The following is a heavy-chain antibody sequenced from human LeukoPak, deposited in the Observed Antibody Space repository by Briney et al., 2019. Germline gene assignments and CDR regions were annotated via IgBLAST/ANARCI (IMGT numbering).Heavy chain of an antibody. D-gene: IGHD1-26*01. V-gene: IGHV3-64*01. Sequence: GGSLRLSCAASGFTFSSYAMHWVRQAPGKGLEYVSAISSNGGSTYYANSVKGRFTISRDNSKNTLYLQMGSLRVEDTAIFYCAKVRSATGMTTTYFDYWGQGTLVTVSS. CDR1: GFTFSSYA. CDR2: ISSNGGST. CDR3: AKVRSATGMTTTYFDY. J-gene: IGHJ4*02.